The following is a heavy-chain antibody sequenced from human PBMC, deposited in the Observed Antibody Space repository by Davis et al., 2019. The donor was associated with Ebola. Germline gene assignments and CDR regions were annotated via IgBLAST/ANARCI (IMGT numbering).Heavy chain of an antibody. D-gene: IGHD3-10*01. Sequence: SVKVSCKASGGTFSSYAISWVRQAPGQGLEWMGRIIPILGIANYAQRFQGRVTITADKSTSTAYMELSSLRSEDTAVYYCARPDYYGSGRPPYGMDVWGQGTTVTVSS. CDR2: IIPILGIA. V-gene: IGHV1-69*04. CDR3: ARPDYYGSGRPPYGMDV. CDR1: GGTFSSYA. J-gene: IGHJ6*02.